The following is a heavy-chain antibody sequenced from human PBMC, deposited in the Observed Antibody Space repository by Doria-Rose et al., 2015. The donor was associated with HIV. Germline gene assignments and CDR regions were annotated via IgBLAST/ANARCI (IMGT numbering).Heavy chain of an antibody. J-gene: IGHJ4*02. CDR1: GVSLSSPGMG. D-gene: IGHD6-13*01. CDR2: IFSDDER. V-gene: IGHV2-26*01. Sequence: ESGPVLVEPTETLTLTCTVSGVSLSSPGMGVSWIRQPPGKALEWLANIFSDDERSYNTSLKSRLTISRGTSKSQVVLTMTDMDPVDTATYYCARIKSSRWYHKYYFDFWGQGTLVTVSA. CDR3: ARIKSSRWYHKYYFDF.